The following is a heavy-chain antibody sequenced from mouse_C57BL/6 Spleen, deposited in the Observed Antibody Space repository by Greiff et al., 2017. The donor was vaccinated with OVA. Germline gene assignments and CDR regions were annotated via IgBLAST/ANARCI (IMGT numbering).Heavy chain of an antibody. CDR3: ASCDGTQQFAY. Sequence: VQLQQPGAELVRPGTSVKLSCKASGYTFTSYWMHWVKQRPGQGLEWIGVIDPSDSYTNYNQKFKGKATLTVDTSSSTAYMQLSSLTSEDSAVYYCASCDGTQQFAYWGQGTLVTVSA. V-gene: IGHV1-59*01. CDR1: GYTFTSYW. J-gene: IGHJ3*01. D-gene: IGHD2-3*01. CDR2: IDPSDSYT.